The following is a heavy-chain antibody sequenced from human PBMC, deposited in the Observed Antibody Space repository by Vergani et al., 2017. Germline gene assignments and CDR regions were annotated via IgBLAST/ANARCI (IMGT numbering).Heavy chain of an antibody. D-gene: IGHD4-17*01. Sequence: EVQLVESGGGLVKPGGSLRLSCAASGFTFSSYSMNWVRQAPGKGLEWVSSISSSSSYIYYADSVKGRFTISRDNAKNSLYLQMNSLRAEDTAVYYCARAGYGDYGGGDYYYYYGMDVWGQGTTVTVSS. V-gene: IGHV3-21*01. CDR3: ARAGYGDYGGGDYYYYYGMDV. CDR2: ISSSSSYI. CDR1: GFTFSSYS. J-gene: IGHJ6*02.